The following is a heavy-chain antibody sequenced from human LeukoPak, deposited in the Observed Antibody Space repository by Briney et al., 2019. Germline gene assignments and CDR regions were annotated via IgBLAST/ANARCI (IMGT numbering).Heavy chain of an antibody. Sequence: PSETLSLTCTVSGASISSYYWSWIRQPPGKGLEWNGYIYYSGNTNYNPSLKSRVTISVDTSKNQFSLKLSSVTAADTAVYYCARGYYDSSGYSNTFDIWGQGTMVTVSS. CDR2: IYYSGNT. CDR1: GASISSYY. J-gene: IGHJ3*02. V-gene: IGHV4-59*01. CDR3: ARGYYDSSGYSNTFDI. D-gene: IGHD3-22*01.